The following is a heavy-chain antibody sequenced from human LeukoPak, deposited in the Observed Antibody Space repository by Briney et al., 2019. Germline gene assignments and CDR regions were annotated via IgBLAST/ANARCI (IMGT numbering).Heavy chain of an antibody. CDR1: GYTFTKSDY. J-gene: IGHJ4*02. D-gene: IGHD2-21*02. CDR2: INTTDGTT. V-gene: IGHV1-46*01. CDR3: ARGPTDMDFDY. Sequence: ASVKVSCKASGYTFTKSDYVHWVRQAPGQGLEWMGIINTTDGTTFYSQKFQGRVTMTRDTSTNTVYMELSSLRSEDTAVFYCARGPTDMDFDYWGQGSLVTVS.